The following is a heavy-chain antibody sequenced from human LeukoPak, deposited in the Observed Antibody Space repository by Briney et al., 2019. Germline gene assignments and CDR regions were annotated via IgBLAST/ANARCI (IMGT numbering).Heavy chain of an antibody. CDR1: GFTFSGHS. CDR2: ISSSSSYI. D-gene: IGHD7-27*01. J-gene: IGHJ4*02. CDR3: AREGLLTGADY. Sequence: PGGSLRLSCAASGFTFSGHSMNWVRQAPGKGLEWVSSISSSSSYIYYADSVKGRFTISRDNAKNSLYLQMNSLRAEDTAVYYCAREGLLTGADYWGQGTLVTVSS. V-gene: IGHV3-21*01.